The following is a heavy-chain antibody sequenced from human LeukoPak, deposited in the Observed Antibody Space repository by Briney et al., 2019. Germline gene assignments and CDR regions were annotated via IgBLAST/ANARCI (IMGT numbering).Heavy chain of an antibody. CDR1: GGSISSGSYY. CDR3: ARLRGSGSAYYFDY. V-gene: IGHV4-61*02. CDR2: IYTSGST. Sequence: SETLSLTCTVSGGSISSGSYYWSWIRQPAGKGLEWIGRIYTSGSTNYNPSLKSRVTISVDTSKNQFSLKLSSVTAADTAVYYCARLRGSGSAYYFDYWGQGTLVTVSS. D-gene: IGHD3-10*01. J-gene: IGHJ4*02.